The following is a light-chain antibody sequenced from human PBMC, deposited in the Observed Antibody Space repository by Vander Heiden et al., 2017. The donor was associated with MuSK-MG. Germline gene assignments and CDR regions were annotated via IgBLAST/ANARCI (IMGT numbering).Light chain of an antibody. V-gene: IGKV1-39*01. CDR3: QQKRT. Sequence: DIQMTQSPSSLSASVGDRVTITCRASQSISSYLNWYQQKPGKAPKLLIYAASSLQSGVKSRFSGSGSGTDFTLTISSLQPEDFATYDGQQKRTFGQGTKVEIK. CDR1: QSISSY. CDR2: AAS. J-gene: IGKJ1*01.